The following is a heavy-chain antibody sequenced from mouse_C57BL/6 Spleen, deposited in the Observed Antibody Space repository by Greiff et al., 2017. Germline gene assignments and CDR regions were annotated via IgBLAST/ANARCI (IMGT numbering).Heavy chain of an antibody. CDR1: GYAFSSSW. J-gene: IGHJ1*03. Sequence: QVQLQQSGPELVKPGASVTISCKASGYAFSSSWMNWVKQRPGKGLEWIGRIYPGDGDTNYNGKFKGKATLTADKSSSTAYMQLSSLTSEDSAVYYYARGYYGRSDWYVDVWGTGTTVTVSS. V-gene: IGHV1-82*01. D-gene: IGHD1-1*01. CDR3: ARGYYGRSDWYVDV. CDR2: IYPGDGDT.